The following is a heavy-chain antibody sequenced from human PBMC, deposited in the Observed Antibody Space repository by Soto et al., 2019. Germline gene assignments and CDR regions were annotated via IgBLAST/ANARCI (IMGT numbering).Heavy chain of an antibody. CDR3: ARTTAVPNTLRSRYFFDY. CDR1: GGSVSDRTYY. J-gene: IGHJ4*02. Sequence: SETLSLTCSVSGGSVSDRTYYWSWIRQPPGKRLEWIGYVYYSGTTNYNPSLKSRVTISVDLSKNRFSLRLSSVTTADTALYYCARTTAVPNTLRSRYFFDYWGQGTLVTVSS. V-gene: IGHV4-61*01. D-gene: IGHD4-17*01. CDR2: VYYSGTT.